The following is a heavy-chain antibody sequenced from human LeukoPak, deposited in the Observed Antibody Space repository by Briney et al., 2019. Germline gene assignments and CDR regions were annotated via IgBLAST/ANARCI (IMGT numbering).Heavy chain of an antibody. V-gene: IGHV3-21*01. CDR2: ISSSSSYI. CDR3: ARDGRMGTFGDAFDI. CDR1: GFTFSSYS. D-gene: IGHD3-3*01. J-gene: IGHJ3*02. Sequence: GGSLRLSCAASGFTFSSYSMNWVRQAPGKGLEWVSSISSSSSYIYYADSVKGRFTISRDNAKNSLYLQMNSLRAEDTAVYYCARDGRMGTFGDAFDIWGQGTMVTVSS.